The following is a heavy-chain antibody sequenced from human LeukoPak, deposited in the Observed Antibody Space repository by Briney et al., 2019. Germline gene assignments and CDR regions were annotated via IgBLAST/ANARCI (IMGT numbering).Heavy chain of an antibody. CDR1: GFTFNKFW. Sequence: GGSLRLSCAASGFTFNKFWMHWVRQAPGKGLVWVSRINSDGSTTRYADSVKGRFTISRDNAKNTLYLQMNSLRAEDTALYYCAKDSYYGSGSYYNDAGSFDYWGQGTLVTVSS. CDR2: INSDGSTT. D-gene: IGHD3-10*01. CDR3: AKDSYYGSGSYYNDAGSFDY. J-gene: IGHJ4*02. V-gene: IGHV3-74*01.